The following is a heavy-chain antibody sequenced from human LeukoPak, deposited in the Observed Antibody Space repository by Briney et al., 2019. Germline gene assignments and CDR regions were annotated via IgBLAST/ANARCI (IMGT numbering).Heavy chain of an antibody. CDR2: IYYSGST. D-gene: IGHD2-2*01. Sequence: SETLSLTCTVSGGSISSGSYYWGWIRQPPGKGLEWIGRIYYSGSTYYNPSLKSRVTISVDTSKNQFSLKLSSVTAADTAVYYCARHRVVVVPAVDDAFDIWGQGTMVTVSS. J-gene: IGHJ3*02. CDR1: GGSISSGSYY. V-gene: IGHV4-39*01. CDR3: ARHRVVVVPAVDDAFDI.